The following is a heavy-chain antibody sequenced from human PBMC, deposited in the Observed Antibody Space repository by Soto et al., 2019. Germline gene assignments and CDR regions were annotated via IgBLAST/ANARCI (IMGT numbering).Heavy chain of an antibody. CDR1: GGPFSSHT. CDR2: IIPALGTT. CDR3: ASPDFGDYWYFDL. J-gene: IGHJ2*01. D-gene: IGHD4-17*01. V-gene: IGHV1-69*08. Sequence: QDQLVQSGAEVKKPGSSVKVSCKAFGGPFSSHTFSWVRQAPGQGLEWMGRIIPALGTTTYAQKFQGRVTITADESVTTVYMELNSLRTEATAVYYCASPDFGDYWYFDLWGRGTLVTVSS.